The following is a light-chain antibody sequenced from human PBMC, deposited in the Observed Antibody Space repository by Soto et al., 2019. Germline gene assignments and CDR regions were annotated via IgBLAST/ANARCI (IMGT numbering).Light chain of an antibody. CDR3: QQYDTLLA. Sequence: DIQVTQSPSSLSASVGDRVTITCQASQGISKYLNWYQQKPGKAPKLLIYDASNLETGVPSRFSGSGSGTEFTFTISSLQPEDIATYYCQQYDTLLAFGQGTRLEIK. V-gene: IGKV1-33*01. CDR2: DAS. CDR1: QGISKY. J-gene: IGKJ5*01.